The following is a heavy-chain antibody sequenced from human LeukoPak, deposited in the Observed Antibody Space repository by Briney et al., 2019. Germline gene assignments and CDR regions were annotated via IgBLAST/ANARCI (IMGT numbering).Heavy chain of an antibody. V-gene: IGHV4-59*08. Sequence: SETLPLTCTVSGGSISSYYWSWIRQPPGKGLEWIGYIYYSGSTNYNPSLKSRVTISVDTSKNQFSLKLSSVTAADTAVYYCARPSGSSGWYGDAFDIWGQGTMVTVSS. CDR3: ARPSGSSGWYGDAFDI. CDR2: IYYSGST. J-gene: IGHJ3*02. CDR1: GGSISSYY. D-gene: IGHD6-19*01.